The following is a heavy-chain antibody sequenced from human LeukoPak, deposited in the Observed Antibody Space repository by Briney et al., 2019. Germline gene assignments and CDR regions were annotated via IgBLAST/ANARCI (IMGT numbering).Heavy chain of an antibody. Sequence: SETLSLTCAVSGGSFSDYCWSWVRQPPGRGLEWLREINQRGSSTYNPSLKSRVTMSVDTSKNQLSLKMTSVTAADTAVYYCASIHQVRGSHTFDIWRQGTMVTVSS. J-gene: IGHJ3*02. CDR1: GGSFSDYC. CDR3: ASIHQVRGSHTFDI. CDR2: INQRGSS. V-gene: IGHV4-34*01. D-gene: IGHD2-21*01.